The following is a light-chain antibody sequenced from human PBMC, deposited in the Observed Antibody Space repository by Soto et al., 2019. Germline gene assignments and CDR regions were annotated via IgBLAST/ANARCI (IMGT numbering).Light chain of an antibody. CDR1: QSVGTY. CDR2: DSS. V-gene: IGKV3-11*01. CDR3: QQRSDWPST. Sequence: EIVLTQSPATLSLSPGERATLSCRASQSVGTYFAWYQQKPGQAPRLLIYDSSHRATGIPARFSGSGSGTDFTLTISSLEPEDFAEYYCQQRSDWPSTFVEGTKVEIK. J-gene: IGKJ4*01.